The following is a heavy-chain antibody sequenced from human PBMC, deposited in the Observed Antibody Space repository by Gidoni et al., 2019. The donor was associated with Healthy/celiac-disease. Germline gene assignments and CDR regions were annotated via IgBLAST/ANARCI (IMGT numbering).Heavy chain of an antibody. CDR2: IFSNDEK. V-gene: IGHV2-26*01. J-gene: IGHJ4*02. Sequence: QVTLKESDPVLVKPTETLTPTCTVSGSSLSNARMGVSWIRQPPGKALEWLAHIFSNDEKSYSTSLKSRLTISKDTSKSQVVLTMTNMDPVDTATYYCARIPRRGYYDSSGYHDWGQGTLVTVSS. D-gene: IGHD3-22*01. CDR3: ARIPRRGYYDSSGYHD. CDR1: GSSLSNARMG.